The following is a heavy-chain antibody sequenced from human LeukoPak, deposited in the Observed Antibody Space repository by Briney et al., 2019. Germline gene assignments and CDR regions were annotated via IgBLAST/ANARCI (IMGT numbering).Heavy chain of an antibody. J-gene: IGHJ4*02. CDR2: INLNSDVT. CDR1: EYTFTGYY. Sequence: ASVKVSCKASEYTFTGYYMHWVRQAPGQGLEWMGWINLNSDVTNYAQNFQGRVTMTRDTSISTAYMELSRLSSDDTAVYYCAKEGVWFGDLGGAYHFDYWGQGTLVTVSS. CDR3: AKEGVWFGDLGGAYHFDY. V-gene: IGHV1-2*02. D-gene: IGHD3-10*01.